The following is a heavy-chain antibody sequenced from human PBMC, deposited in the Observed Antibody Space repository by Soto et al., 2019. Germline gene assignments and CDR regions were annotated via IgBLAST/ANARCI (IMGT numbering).Heavy chain of an antibody. CDR2: ISSSSSYT. V-gene: IGHV3-11*06. D-gene: IGHD5-18*01. CDR3: ARGGAPVDTAMDY. Sequence: PGGSLRLSCAASGFTFSDYYMSWIRQAPGKGLEWVSYISSSSSYTNYADSVKGRFTISRDNAKNSLYLQMNSLRAEDTAVYYCARGGAPVDTAMDYWGQGTLVPSPQ. J-gene: IGHJ4*02. CDR1: GFTFSDYY.